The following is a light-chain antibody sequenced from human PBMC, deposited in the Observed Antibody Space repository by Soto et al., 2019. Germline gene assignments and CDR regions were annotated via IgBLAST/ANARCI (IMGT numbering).Light chain of an antibody. J-gene: IGLJ1*01. Sequence: QSALTQPASVSGSPGQSITISCTGTSSDVGGYNYVSWYQQHPGKAPKLIIYAVTNRPSGVSIRFSGSKSGNTASLTISGLQAEDEAYYYCCSYTSSTTYVFGPGTKVTVL. CDR1: SSDVGGYNY. V-gene: IGLV2-14*01. CDR3: CSYTSSTTYV. CDR2: AVT.